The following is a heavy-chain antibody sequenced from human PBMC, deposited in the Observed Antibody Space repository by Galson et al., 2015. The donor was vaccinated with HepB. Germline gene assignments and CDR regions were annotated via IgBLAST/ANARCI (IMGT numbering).Heavy chain of an antibody. Sequence: SLRLSCAASGFTFSSYGIHWVRQAPGKGLEWVAVIWYDGSNKYYADSVKGRFTISRDNSKNTLYLQMNSLRAEDTAVYYCARGSEGFGSYWYFDLWGRGTLVTVSS. D-gene: IGHD2-15*01. CDR3: ARGSEGFGSYWYFDL. CDR2: IWYDGSNK. CDR1: GFTFSSYG. V-gene: IGHV3-33*01. J-gene: IGHJ2*01.